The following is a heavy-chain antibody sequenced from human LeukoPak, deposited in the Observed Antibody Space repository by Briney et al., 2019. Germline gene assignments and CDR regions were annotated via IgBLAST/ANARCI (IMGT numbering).Heavy chain of an antibody. D-gene: IGHD2-15*01. CDR1: GFTFSSYT. V-gene: IGHV3-21*01. CDR3: ARDRGYCSGGRCYSEGLGHMDV. J-gene: IGHJ6*03. Sequence: KPGGSLRLSCAASGFTFSSYTMSWVRQSPGKGLEWVSSITSSGTYKSYADSLRGRFTISRDNAKNSLYPQMNSLRAEDTAVYYCARDRGYCSGGRCYSEGLGHMDVWGKGTTVTVSS. CDR2: ITSSGTYK.